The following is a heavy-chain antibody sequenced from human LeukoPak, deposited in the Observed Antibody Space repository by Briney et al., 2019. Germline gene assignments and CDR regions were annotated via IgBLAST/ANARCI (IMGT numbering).Heavy chain of an antibody. CDR2: IRSKAYGGTT. D-gene: IGHD3-10*01. Sequence: GRSLRLSCTASGFTFGDYAMSWFRQAPGKGLEWVGFIRSKAYGGTTEYAASVKGRFTISRDDSKSIAYLQMNSLKTEDTAVYYCAITLQVRGVWALDYWGQGTLVTVSS. V-gene: IGHV3-49*03. J-gene: IGHJ4*02. CDR1: GFTFGDYA. CDR3: AITLQVRGVWALDY.